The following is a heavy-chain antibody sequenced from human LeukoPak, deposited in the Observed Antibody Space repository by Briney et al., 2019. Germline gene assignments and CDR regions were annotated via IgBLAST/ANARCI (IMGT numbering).Heavy chain of an antibody. V-gene: IGHV4-59*01. J-gene: IGHJ4*02. CDR2: VYHTGST. CDR3: AREGGFYRPLDY. CDR1: GVSISRYY. Sequence: SETLSLTCSVSGVSISRYYWTWIRQPPGKGLEWIGYVYHTGSTNYNPSLKSRVTISVDTSKNQFSLKLSSVTAADTAVYYCAREGGFYRPLDYSGQGTLVTVSS. D-gene: IGHD3-3*01.